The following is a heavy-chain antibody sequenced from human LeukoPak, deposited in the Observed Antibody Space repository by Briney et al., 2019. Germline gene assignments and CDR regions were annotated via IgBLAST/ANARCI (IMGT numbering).Heavy chain of an antibody. Sequence: GGSLRLSCAASGFTFSSYWMSWVRQAPGKGLEWVANIKQDGSEKYYVDSVKGRFTISRDSAKNSLYLQMNSLRAEDTAVYYCARDNDVRGVTPSDYWGQGTLVTVSS. D-gene: IGHD3-10*02. V-gene: IGHV3-7*03. CDR2: IKQDGSEK. CDR1: GFTFSSYW. CDR3: ARDNDVRGVTPSDY. J-gene: IGHJ4*02.